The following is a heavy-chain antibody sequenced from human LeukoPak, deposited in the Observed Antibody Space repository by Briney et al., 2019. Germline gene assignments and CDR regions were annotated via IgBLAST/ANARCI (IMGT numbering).Heavy chain of an antibody. Sequence: SETLSLTCAVSGGSISSGGYSWSWIRQPPGKGLEWIGYIYHSGSTNYNPSLKSRVTISVDTSKNQFSLKLSSVTAADTAVYYCARAFYYGDYVFPYFDYWGQGTLVTVSS. D-gene: IGHD4-17*01. CDR2: IYHSGST. CDR3: ARAFYYGDYVFPYFDY. J-gene: IGHJ4*02. V-gene: IGHV4-30-2*01. CDR1: GGSISSGGYS.